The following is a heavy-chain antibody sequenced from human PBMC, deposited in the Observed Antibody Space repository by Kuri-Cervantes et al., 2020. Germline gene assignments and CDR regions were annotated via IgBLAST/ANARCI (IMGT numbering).Heavy chain of an antibody. Sequence: GGSLRLSCAASGFTFSSYAMHWVRQAPGKGLEWVAVISYDGSNKYYADSVKGRFTISRDNSKTTLYLQMNSLRAEDTAVYYCARGSQWLVPDDAFDIWGQGTMVTVSS. CDR3: ARGSQWLVPDDAFDI. J-gene: IGHJ3*02. CDR1: GFTFSSYA. V-gene: IGHV3-30*14. D-gene: IGHD6-19*01. CDR2: ISYDGSNK.